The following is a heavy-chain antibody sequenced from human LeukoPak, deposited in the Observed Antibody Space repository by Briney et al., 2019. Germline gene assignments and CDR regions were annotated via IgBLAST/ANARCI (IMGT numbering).Heavy chain of an antibody. CDR1: GGSFSGYY. V-gene: IGHV4-34*09. CDR3: ARDRSGSIDY. Sequence: PSETLSLTCAVYGGSFSGYYWSWIRQPPGKGLEWIGEINHSGSTNYNPSLKSRVTISVDTSKNQFSLKLSSVTAADTAVYYCARDRSGSIDYWGQGTLVTVSS. CDR2: INHSGST. J-gene: IGHJ4*02. D-gene: IGHD1-26*01.